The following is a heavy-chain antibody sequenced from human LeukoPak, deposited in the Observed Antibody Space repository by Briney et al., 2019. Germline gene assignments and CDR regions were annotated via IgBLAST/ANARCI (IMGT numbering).Heavy chain of an antibody. D-gene: IGHD2-15*01. CDR1: GFTFSSYA. J-gene: IGHJ5*02. CDR3: AKADIVVVVAAINWFDP. V-gene: IGHV3-23*01. Sequence: PGGSLRLSWAASGFTFSSYAMSWVRQAPGKGLEWVSAISGSGGSTYYADSVKGRFTISRDNSKNTLYLQMNSLRAEDTAVYYCAKADIVVVVAAINWFDPWGQGTLVTVSS. CDR2: ISGSGGST.